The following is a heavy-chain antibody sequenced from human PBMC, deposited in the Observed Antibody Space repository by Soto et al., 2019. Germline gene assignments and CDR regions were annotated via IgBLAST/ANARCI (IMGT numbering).Heavy chain of an antibody. J-gene: IGHJ6*02. Sequence: ASVKVSCKASGGTFSSYAISWVRQAPGQGLEWMGGIIPIFGTANYAQKFQGRVTITADESTSTAYMELSSLRSEDTAVYCCARDQPVTYYYDSSGYYLTMPLFGYGMDVWGQGTTVTVSS. CDR1: GGTFSSYA. CDR3: ARDQPVTYYYDSSGYYLTMPLFGYGMDV. D-gene: IGHD3-22*01. CDR2: IIPIFGTA. V-gene: IGHV1-69*13.